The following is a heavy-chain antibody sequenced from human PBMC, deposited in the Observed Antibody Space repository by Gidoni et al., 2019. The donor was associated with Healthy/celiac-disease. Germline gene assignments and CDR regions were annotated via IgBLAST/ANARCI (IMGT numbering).Heavy chain of an antibody. Sequence: QLQLQESGPGLVKPSETLSLTCTVSGDSVSSNSYSWGWIRQPPGKGLEWIGTIYYSESTYYNPSLKIRVIISVDTSKNQLSLNLMSVTAADTAVYYCARLALYCSGDTCYAHEFDYWGQGTLVTVSS. CDR2: IYYSEST. J-gene: IGHJ4*02. CDR1: GDSVSSNSYS. D-gene: IGHD2-15*01. CDR3: ARLALYCSGDTCYAHEFDY. V-gene: IGHV4-39*01.